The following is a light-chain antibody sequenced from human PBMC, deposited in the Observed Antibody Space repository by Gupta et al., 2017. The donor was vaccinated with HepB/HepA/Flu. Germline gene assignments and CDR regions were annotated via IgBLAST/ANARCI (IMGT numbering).Light chain of an antibody. V-gene: IGKV1-27*01. CDR1: QGISNF. CDR3: QHYNGAPFT. J-gene: IGKJ3*01. Sequence: DIQLTQSPSSLSASVGDRVTITCRASQGISNFLAWYQQKPGTSPKLLIYTASTLQSGVPSRFGGSGSGTHFTLTINSRQPEDVATYYCQHYNGAPFTFGPGTKVDIK. CDR2: TAS.